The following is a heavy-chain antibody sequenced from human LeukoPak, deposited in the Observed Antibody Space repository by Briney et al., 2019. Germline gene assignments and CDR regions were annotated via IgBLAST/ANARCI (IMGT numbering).Heavy chain of an antibody. Sequence: PGGSLRLSCAASGFTFSSYTMHWVRQAPGKGLEWVAVISYDGSNKYYADSVKGRFTISRDNSKNTLFLQMNSLRAEDTAVYYCARDHNLSPAAAGNRDYWGQGTLVTVSS. D-gene: IGHD6-13*01. V-gene: IGHV3-30-3*01. CDR1: GFTFSSYT. CDR3: ARDHNLSPAAAGNRDY. CDR2: ISYDGSNK. J-gene: IGHJ4*02.